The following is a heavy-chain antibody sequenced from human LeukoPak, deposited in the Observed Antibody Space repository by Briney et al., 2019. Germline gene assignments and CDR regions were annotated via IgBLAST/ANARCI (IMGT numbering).Heavy chain of an antibody. Sequence: PGGSLRLSCAASGFTFSSYSMNWVRQAPGKGLEWVSSISSSSSYIYYADSVKGRFTISRDNAKNSLYLQINSLRAEDTAVYYCARIGVATETDYYYYYYMDVWGKGTTVTVSS. CDR2: ISSSSSYI. D-gene: IGHD5-12*01. V-gene: IGHV3-21*01. J-gene: IGHJ6*03. CDR3: ARIGVATETDYYYYYYMDV. CDR1: GFTFSSYS.